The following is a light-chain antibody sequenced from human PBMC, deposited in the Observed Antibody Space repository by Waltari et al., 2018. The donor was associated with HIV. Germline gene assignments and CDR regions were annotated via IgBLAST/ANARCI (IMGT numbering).Light chain of an antibody. CDR2: DHS. CDR3: HSYDSDNQI. CDR1: SGSIASNS. Sequence: NFMLTQPHSVSDSPGKTVTISCTRNSGSIASNSVQWYQRRPGSSPTTVIFDHSQRPSGVSDRFSASIDTSSNSASLTIVGLKTEDEGDFFCHSYDSDNQIFGGGTKLTGL. V-gene: IGLV6-57*01. J-gene: IGLJ2*01.